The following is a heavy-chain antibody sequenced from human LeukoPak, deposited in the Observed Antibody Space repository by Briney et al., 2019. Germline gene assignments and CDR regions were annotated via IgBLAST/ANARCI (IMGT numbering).Heavy chain of an antibody. V-gene: IGHV4-30-4*08. CDR2: IYYSGST. J-gene: IGHJ5*02. CDR3: ARDTVTTGWFDP. D-gene: IGHD4-11*01. CDR1: GGSISSGDYY. Sequence: PSQTLSLTCTVSGGSISSGDYYWSWIRQPPGKGLEWIGYIYYSGSTYYNPSLKSRVTISVDTSQNQFSLKLSSVTAADTAVYYCARDTVTTGWFDPWGQGTLVTVSS.